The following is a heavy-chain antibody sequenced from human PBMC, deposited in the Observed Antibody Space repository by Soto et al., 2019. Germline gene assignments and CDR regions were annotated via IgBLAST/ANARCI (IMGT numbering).Heavy chain of an antibody. CDR3: AILHLEYGDYPKNWFDP. J-gene: IGHJ5*02. D-gene: IGHD4-17*01. CDR2: ISAYNGNT. Sequence: QVQLVQSGAEVKKPGASVKVSSKASGYTFTSYGISWVRQAPGQGLEWMGWISAYNGNTNYAQKLQGRVTMTTDTSTSTAYMELRSLRSDDTAVYYCAILHLEYGDYPKNWFDPWGQGTLVTVSS. V-gene: IGHV1-18*01. CDR1: GYTFTSYG.